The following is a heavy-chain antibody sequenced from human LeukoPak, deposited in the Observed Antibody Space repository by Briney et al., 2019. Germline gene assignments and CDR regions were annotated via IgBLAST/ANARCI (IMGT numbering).Heavy chain of an antibody. J-gene: IGHJ4*02. D-gene: IGHD5-12*01. CDR1: GFTFSSYG. CDR2: IRFDGSNE. CDR3: AREYGLSGYGQGPFDY. V-gene: IGHV3-30*02. Sequence: PGGSLRLSCAASGFTFSSYGMNWVRQAPGKGLEWVAFIRFDGSNEDYADSVKGRFTISRDNAKNSLYLQMNSLRAEDTAVYYCAREYGLSGYGQGPFDYWGQGTLVTVSS.